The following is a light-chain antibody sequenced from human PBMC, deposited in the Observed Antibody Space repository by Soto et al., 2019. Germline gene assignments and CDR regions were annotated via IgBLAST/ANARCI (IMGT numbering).Light chain of an antibody. Sequence: QTLLPESASVSGSPGQSITISCTGTSSDVGGYNYVSWYQQHPGNAPKLMIYEVSNRPSGVSNRFSGSKSGNPASLTISGLQAEDEADYYCSSYTSSSTLEVFGTGTKVTVL. CDR2: EVS. CDR1: SSDVGGYNY. CDR3: SSYTSSSTLEV. V-gene: IGLV2-14*01. J-gene: IGLJ1*01.